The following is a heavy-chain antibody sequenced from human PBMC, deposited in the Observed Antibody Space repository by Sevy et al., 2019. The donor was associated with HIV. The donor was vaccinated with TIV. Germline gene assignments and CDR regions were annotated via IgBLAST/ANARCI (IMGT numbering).Heavy chain of an antibody. D-gene: IGHD3-10*01. CDR2: ISYSSNYI. V-gene: IGHV3-21*01. CDR1: GFSFSTYM. J-gene: IGHJ3*01. Sequence: GGSLRLSCTASGFSFSTYMMNWVRQAPGKGLEWVASISYSSNYIYYADSLKGRFTISRDNAKNSLFLQMNSLRAEDTAVYYCARPYGSGSWEAFDVWGQGTMDTVSS. CDR3: ARPYGSGSWEAFDV.